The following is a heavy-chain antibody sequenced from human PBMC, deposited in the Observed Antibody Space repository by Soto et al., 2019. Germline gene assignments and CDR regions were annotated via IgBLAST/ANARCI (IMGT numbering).Heavy chain of an antibody. CDR2: IDPSDSYT. J-gene: IGHJ4*01. CDR3: ARHEKAAKAPAHLDY. D-gene: IGHD6-25*01. V-gene: IGHV5-10-1*01. CDR1: GYSFSSSW. Sequence: GESLKISCTGSGYSFSSSWISWVRQMPGTGLEWVGRIDPSDSYTKDSLSLQGHVTISADKSISTAYLQWRSLRASDAAVYYCARHEKAAKAPAHLDYWGQGTLVTVSS.